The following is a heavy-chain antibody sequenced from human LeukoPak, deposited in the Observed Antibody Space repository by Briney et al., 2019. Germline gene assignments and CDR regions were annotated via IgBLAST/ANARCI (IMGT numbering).Heavy chain of an antibody. CDR1: GYTFTSYY. D-gene: IGHD3-16*02. CDR2: INPSGGST. CDR3: ARDHDYVWGSYRTINY. V-gene: IGHV1-46*01. J-gene: IGHJ4*02. Sequence: EASVKVSRKASGYTFTSYYMHWVRQAPGQGLEWMGIINPSGGSTSYAQKFQGRVTMTRDMSTRTVYMELSSLRSEDTAVYYCARDHDYVWGSYRTINYWGQGTLVTVSS.